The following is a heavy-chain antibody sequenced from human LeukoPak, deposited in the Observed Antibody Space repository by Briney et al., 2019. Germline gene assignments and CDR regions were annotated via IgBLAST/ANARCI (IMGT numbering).Heavy chain of an antibody. CDR2: IYTSGST. V-gene: IGHV4-61*02. Sequence: SQTLSLTCTVSGGSISSGSYYWSWIRQPAGKGLEWIGRIYTSGSTNYNPSLKSRVTISVDTSKNQFSLKLSSVTAADTAVYYCARNSGCDLNWFDPWGQGTLVTVSS. CDR3: ARNSGCDLNWFDP. CDR1: GGSISSGSYY. J-gene: IGHJ5*02. D-gene: IGHD5-12*01.